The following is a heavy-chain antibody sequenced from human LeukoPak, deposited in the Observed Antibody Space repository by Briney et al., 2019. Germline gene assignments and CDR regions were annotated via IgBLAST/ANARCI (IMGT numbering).Heavy chain of an antibody. V-gene: IGHV4-34*01. CDR2: INQSGRT. D-gene: IGHD6-6*01. Sequence: SETLSLTCGFYGGSFRDYYWSCIRQSPGKGLEWIGEINQSGRTNYNPSLKTRLTISVDTAKNLFSLNLTSMTAADTATYYCAVRDGHSTSSGDTWGQGTLVTVSS. CDR3: AVRDGHSTSSGDT. J-gene: IGHJ5*02. CDR1: GGSFRDYY.